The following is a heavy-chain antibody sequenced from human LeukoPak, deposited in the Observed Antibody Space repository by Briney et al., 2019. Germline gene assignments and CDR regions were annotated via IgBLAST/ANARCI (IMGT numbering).Heavy chain of an antibody. CDR2: ISSKCGDT. CDR1: GYTFSGYY. J-gene: IGHJ4*02. CDR3: ARVRDKTTSPAIDY. V-gene: IGHV1-2*02. Sequence: ASVKVSCKASGYTFSGYYLHWVRQAPGKGHERMGWISSKCGDTNFAQNFQGRVTMTRDTFISPAYMELGRLECDDTAVYFCARVRDKTTSPAIDYWGQGTLVTVSS. D-gene: IGHD2-2*01.